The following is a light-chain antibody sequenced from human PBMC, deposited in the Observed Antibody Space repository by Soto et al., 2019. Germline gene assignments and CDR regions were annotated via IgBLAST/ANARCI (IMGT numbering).Light chain of an antibody. Sequence: QSALTQPASVSGSPGQSITISCTGTSSDVGGYNYVSWYQQHPGKAPKLMIYEVSNRPSGVSNRFSGSKSGNTASLTISGLQAEDEADYYCSSFTSIHTWVFGGGTQLTVL. CDR3: SSFTSIHTWV. CDR1: SSDVGGYNY. CDR2: EVS. V-gene: IGLV2-14*01. J-gene: IGLJ3*02.